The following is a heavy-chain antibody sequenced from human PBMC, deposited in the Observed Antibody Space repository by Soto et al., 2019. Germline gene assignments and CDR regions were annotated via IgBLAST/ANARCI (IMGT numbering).Heavy chain of an antibody. CDR2: IKSKIDGGTT. V-gene: IGHV3-15*01. Sequence: LRLSCAASGFTFSNAWMSWVRQAPGKGLEWVGRIKSKIDGGTTDYAAPVKGRFTISRDDSKNTLYLQMNSLKTEDTAVYYCTTDDPINRYWGQGTLVTVSS. J-gene: IGHJ4*02. CDR3: TTDDPINRY. CDR1: GFTFSNAW.